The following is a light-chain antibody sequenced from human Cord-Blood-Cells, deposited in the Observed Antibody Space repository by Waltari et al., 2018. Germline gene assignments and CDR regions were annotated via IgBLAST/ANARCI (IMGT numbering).Light chain of an antibody. J-gene: IGKJ1*01. CDR2: KAS. Sequence: IQMTQSPSTLSASVGDRVTITCRARQSISSWLAWYQQKPGKAPKLLIYKASSLESGVPSRFSGSGSGTEFTLTISSLQPDDFATYYCQQYNSYSRTFGQGTKVEIK. V-gene: IGKV1-5*03. CDR3: QQYNSYSRT. CDR1: QSISSW.